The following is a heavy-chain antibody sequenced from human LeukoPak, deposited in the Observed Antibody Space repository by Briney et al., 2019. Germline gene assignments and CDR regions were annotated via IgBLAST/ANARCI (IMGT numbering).Heavy chain of an antibody. Sequence: ASVKVSCKASGYTFTSYDINWVRQATGQGLEWMGWMNPNSGNTGYAQKFQGRVTMTRNTSISTAYMELGSLRSEDTAVYYCARDPYLREYSSSWYPYYYYYGMDVWGQGTTVTVSS. J-gene: IGHJ6*02. CDR2: MNPNSGNT. D-gene: IGHD6-13*01. CDR1: GYTFTSYD. CDR3: ARDPYLREYSSSWYPYYYYYGMDV. V-gene: IGHV1-8*01.